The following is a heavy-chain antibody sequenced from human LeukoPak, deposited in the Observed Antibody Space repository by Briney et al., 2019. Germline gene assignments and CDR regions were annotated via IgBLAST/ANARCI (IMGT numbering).Heavy chain of an antibody. V-gene: IGHV3-66*01. CDR3: ARGYSGTYHAFDY. J-gene: IGHJ4*02. D-gene: IGHD1-26*01. CDR1: GFTVGSNY. Sequence: GGSLRLSCAASGFTVGSNYMSWVRQAPGKGLEWVSVIYSAGSTSYADSVKGRFTISRDNSKNTLYLQMNSLRAEDTAVYYCARGYSGTYHAFDYWGQGTLVTVSS. CDR2: IYSAGST.